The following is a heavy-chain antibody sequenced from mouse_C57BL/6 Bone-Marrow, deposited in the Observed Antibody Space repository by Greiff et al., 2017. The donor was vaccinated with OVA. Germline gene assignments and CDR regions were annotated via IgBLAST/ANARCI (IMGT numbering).Heavy chain of an antibody. CDR1: GYSFTGYY. CDR2: INPSTGGT. J-gene: IGHJ2*01. CDR3: ASHYYGSDY. Sequence: EVQLQQSGPELVKPGASVKISCKASGYSFTGYYMNWVKQSPEKSLEWIGEINPSTGGTTYNQKFKAKATLTVDKSSSTAYMPLKSLTSEYSAVYYYASHYYGSDYWGQGTTLTVSS. V-gene: IGHV1-42*01. D-gene: IGHD1-1*01.